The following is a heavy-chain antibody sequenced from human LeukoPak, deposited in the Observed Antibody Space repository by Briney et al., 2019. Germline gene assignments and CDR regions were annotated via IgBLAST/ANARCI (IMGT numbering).Heavy chain of an antibody. CDR1: GFTFSSYA. CDR2: VSGSGGNT. D-gene: IGHD3-16*02. Sequence: PGGSLRLSCAASGFTFSSYAMSWVRQAPGKGLEWVSIVSGSGGNTYYADSVKGRFTISRDNSKNTLFLQMNSLRAEDTAVYYCAKSLYGGCDYWGQGTVVTVSS. V-gene: IGHV3-23*01. CDR3: AKSLYGGCDY. J-gene: IGHJ4*02.